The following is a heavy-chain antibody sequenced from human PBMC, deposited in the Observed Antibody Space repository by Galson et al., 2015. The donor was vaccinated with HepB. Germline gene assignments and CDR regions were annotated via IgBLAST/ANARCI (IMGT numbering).Heavy chain of an antibody. Sequence: SLRLSCAASGFTFSTYTMHWLRQAPGKGLEWVAVISGDRSNTNYPDAVKGRFTISRDNSKNTLYLQMNSLRPEDTAVFYCAREMYYDHVWGNYRYPEAFDYWGQGTLVTVSS. D-gene: IGHD3-16*02. V-gene: IGHV3-30*04. CDR3: AREMYYDHVWGNYRYPEAFDY. CDR1: GFTFSTYT. CDR2: ISGDRSNT. J-gene: IGHJ4*02.